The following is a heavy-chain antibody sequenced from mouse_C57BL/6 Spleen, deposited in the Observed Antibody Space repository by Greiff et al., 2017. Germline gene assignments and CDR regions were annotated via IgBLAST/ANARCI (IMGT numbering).Heavy chain of an antibody. D-gene: IGHD4-1*01. CDR3: ARYPQTGFDY. CDR1: GFTFTDYY. V-gene: IGHV7-3*01. Sequence: EVHLVESGGGLVPPGGSLSLSCAASGFTFTDYYMSWVRQPPGKALEWLGFIRNKANGYTTEYSASVKGRFTISRDNSQSILYLQMNALRAEDSATYYCARYPQTGFDYWGQGTTLTVSS. CDR2: IRNKANGYTT. J-gene: IGHJ2*01.